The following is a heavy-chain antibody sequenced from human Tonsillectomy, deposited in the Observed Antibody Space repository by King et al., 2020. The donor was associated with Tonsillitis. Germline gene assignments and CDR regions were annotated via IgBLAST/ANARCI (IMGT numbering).Heavy chain of an antibody. V-gene: IGHV3-30*01. CDR1: EFTFSNYA. Sequence: VQLVQSGGGVVQPGRSLRLSCVASEFTFSNYAMHWVRQAPGKGLEWVAVISYDGSNNYYADSVKGRFTISRDNSKNTLYLQMNSLRAEDPAVYYCARNQKVGAPWAFDYWGQGTLVTVSS. CDR3: ARNQKVGAPWAFDY. CDR2: ISYDGSNN. D-gene: IGHD1-26*01. J-gene: IGHJ4*02.